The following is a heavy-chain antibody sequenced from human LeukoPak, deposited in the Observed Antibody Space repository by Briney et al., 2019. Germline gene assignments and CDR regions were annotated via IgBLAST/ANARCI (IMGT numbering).Heavy chain of an antibody. J-gene: IGHJ6*03. CDR3: GRYGLGYYYMDV. V-gene: IGHV3-7*01. D-gene: IGHD6-19*01. CDR1: GFTFSNAW. Sequence: GGSLRLSCAASGFTFSNAWMSWVRQAPGKGLEWVANINQDGSEKYYVDSVKGRFTISRDNAKNSLYLQMNSLRAEDTAVYYCGRYGLGYYYMDVWGKGTTVTVSS. CDR2: INQDGSEK.